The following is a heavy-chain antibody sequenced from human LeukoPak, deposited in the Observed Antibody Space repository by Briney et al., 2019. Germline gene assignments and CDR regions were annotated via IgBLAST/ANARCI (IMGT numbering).Heavy chain of an antibody. D-gene: IGHD6-19*01. J-gene: IGHJ2*01. Sequence: GGSLRLSCAASGFTFSSYWMSWVRQAPGKGLEWVANIKQDGSEKYYVDSVKGRFTISRDNAKNSLYLQMNSLRAEDTAVYYCARDFGYSGGWPFDLWGRGTLVTVSS. CDR3: ARDFGYSGGWPFDL. CDR1: GFTFSSYW. CDR2: IKQDGSEK. V-gene: IGHV3-7*01.